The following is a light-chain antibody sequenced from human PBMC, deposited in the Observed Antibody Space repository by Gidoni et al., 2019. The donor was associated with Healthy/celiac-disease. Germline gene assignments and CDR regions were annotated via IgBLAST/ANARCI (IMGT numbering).Light chain of an antibody. V-gene: IGLV3-25*03. CDR3: QSADSSGTWV. J-gene: IGLJ3*02. CDR1: AFPKQY. CDR2: KAS. Sequence: SYELTQPPSVSVSPGQTARITCSADAFPKQYAYWYQQKQGQAPVLVIYKASERPSGIPERFSGSSSGTTVTLTISGVQAEDEADYYCQSADSSGTWVFGGGTKLTVL.